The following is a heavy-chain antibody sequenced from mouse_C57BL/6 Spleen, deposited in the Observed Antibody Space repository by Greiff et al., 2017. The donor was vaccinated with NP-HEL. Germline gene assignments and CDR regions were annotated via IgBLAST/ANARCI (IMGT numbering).Heavy chain of an antibody. J-gene: IGHJ4*01. V-gene: IGHV1-39*01. Sequence: LVKPGASVKISCKASGYSFTDYNMNWVKQSNGKSLEWIGVINPNYGTTSYNQKFKGKATLTVDQSSSTAYMQLNSLTSEDSAVYYCARGDYGSSYYYAMDYWGQGTSVTVSS. CDR3: ARGDYGSSYYYAMDY. D-gene: IGHD1-1*01. CDR1: GYSFTDYN. CDR2: INPNYGTT.